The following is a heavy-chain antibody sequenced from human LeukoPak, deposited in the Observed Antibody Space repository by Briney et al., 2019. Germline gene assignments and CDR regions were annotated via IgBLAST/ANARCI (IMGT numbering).Heavy chain of an antibody. D-gene: IGHD3-22*01. V-gene: IGHV1-2*02. CDR3: ARYYYESSGYLYYYYYMDV. J-gene: IGHJ6*03. CDR2: INPNSGGT. Sequence: ASVKVSCKASTYTFTDYYMHWVRQAPGQGLEWMGWINPNSGGTNYAQKFQGRVTMTRDTSISTAYMELSRLRSDDTAVYYCARYYYESSGYLYYYYYMDVWGKGTTVTISS. CDR1: TYTFTDYY.